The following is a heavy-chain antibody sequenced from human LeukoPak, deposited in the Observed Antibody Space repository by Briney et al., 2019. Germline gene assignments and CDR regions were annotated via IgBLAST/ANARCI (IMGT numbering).Heavy chain of an antibody. J-gene: IGHJ6*02. CDR2: IYYRGNT. Sequence: PSETLSLTCTVSGGSISSGIYYWAWIRQPPGKGLEWIGSIYYRGNTYYNPSLKSRVTISVDKSKNQFSLKLSSVTAADTAVYYCARAQKYYYDSSGALDYYYGMDVWGQGTTVTVSS. CDR1: GGSISSGIYY. V-gene: IGHV4-39*07. D-gene: IGHD3-22*01. CDR3: ARAQKYYYDSSGALDYYYGMDV.